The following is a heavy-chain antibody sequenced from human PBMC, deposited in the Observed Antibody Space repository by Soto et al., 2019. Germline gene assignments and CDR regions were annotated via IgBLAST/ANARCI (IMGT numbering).Heavy chain of an antibody. CDR3: ARGRSGSSFHWFDP. Sequence: SETLSLTCCVSGGSISSSSYYWGWIRQPPGKGLEWIGSIYYSGSAYYNPSLKSRVSMFVDTSKNQFSLQLRSVTAADTAVFYCARGRSGSSFHWFDPWGQGTLVTVSS. J-gene: IGHJ5*02. V-gene: IGHV4-39*01. D-gene: IGHD3-10*01. CDR2: IYYSGSA. CDR1: GGSISSSSYY.